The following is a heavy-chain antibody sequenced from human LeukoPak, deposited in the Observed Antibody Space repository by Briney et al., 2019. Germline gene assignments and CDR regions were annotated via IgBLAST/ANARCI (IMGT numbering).Heavy chain of an antibody. D-gene: IGHD6-19*01. CDR2: ISYDGSKK. Sequence: GGSLRLSCAASGFTFSGYAIHWVRQAPGKGLEWVAVISYDGSKKYYADSVQGRFTISRDNSKNTLYLQMDSLRAEDTAVYYCARALGGVAVAEPSGPDDHWGQGTLVTVSS. CDR3: ARALGGVAVAEPSGPDDH. V-gene: IGHV3-30-3*01. J-gene: IGHJ4*02. CDR1: GFTFSGYA.